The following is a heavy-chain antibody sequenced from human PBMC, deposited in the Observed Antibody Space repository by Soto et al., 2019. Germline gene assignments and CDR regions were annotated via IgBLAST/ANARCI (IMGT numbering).Heavy chain of an antibody. Sequence: QVQLVQSGAEVKKPGASVKVSCKASGYTFTSYYMHWVRNAPGQGLEWVGIINPSGGSTSYAQKCTGRVQLPRDTPTSTVYLELGSLRSEDPAVYYCARERGTIYDYWGQGTLVTVSS. J-gene: IGHJ4*02. V-gene: IGHV1-46*01. CDR1: GYTFTSYY. CDR2: INPSGGST. CDR3: ARERGTIYDY. D-gene: IGHD3-9*01.